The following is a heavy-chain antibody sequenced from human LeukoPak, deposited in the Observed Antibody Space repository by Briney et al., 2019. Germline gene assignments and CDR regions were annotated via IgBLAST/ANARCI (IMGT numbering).Heavy chain of an antibody. D-gene: IGHD3-9*01. CDR3: AKGHYDILTGYPSCIDY. Sequence: GGSLRLSCAASGFTFSSYAMSWVRQAPGKGLEWVSAISGSGGSTHYADSVKGRFTISRDNSKNTLYLQMDSLRAEDTAVYYCAKGHYDILTGYPSCIDYWGQGTLVTVSS. V-gene: IGHV3-23*01. CDR2: ISGSGGST. J-gene: IGHJ4*02. CDR1: GFTFSSYA.